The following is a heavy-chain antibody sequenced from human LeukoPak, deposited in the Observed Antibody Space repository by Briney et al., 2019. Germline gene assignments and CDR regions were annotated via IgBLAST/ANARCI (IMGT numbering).Heavy chain of an antibody. J-gene: IGHJ4*02. V-gene: IGHV1-18*04. D-gene: IGHD1-26*01. CDR1: GYTFTDDY. CDR2: ISAYNGNT. CDR3: ARVDYSGSYPGY. Sequence: ASVKVSCKASGYTFTDDYVHWVRQAPGQGLEWMGWISAYNGNTNYAQKLQGRVTMTTDTSTSTAYMELRSLRSDDTAVYYCARVDYSGSYPGYWGQGTLVTVSS.